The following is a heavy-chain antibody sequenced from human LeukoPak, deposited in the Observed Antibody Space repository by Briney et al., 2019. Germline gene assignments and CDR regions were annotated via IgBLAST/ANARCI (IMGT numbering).Heavy chain of an antibody. D-gene: IGHD3-10*01. CDR2: IYYSGST. V-gene: IGHV4-59*01. CDR1: GGSISSYY. Sequence: SETLSLTCTVSGGSISSYYWSWIRQPPGKGLEWIGYIYYSGSTNYNPSLKSRVTISVDTSKNQFSLKLSSVTAADTAVYYCARVFVQVRGVINYFDYWGQGTLVTVSS. CDR3: ARVFVQVRGVINYFDY. J-gene: IGHJ4*02.